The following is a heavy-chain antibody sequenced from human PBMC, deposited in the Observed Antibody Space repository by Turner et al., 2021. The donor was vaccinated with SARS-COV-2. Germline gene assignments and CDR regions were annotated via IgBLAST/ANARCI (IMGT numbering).Heavy chain of an antibody. CDR3: ATGYAYCGGDCSIDY. CDR1: GYTLIELS. D-gene: IGHD2-21*02. Sequence: QVQLVQSGAEVKKPGASVKVSCKVSGYTLIELSMYWVRQAPGKGLEWMGGFDPEDGETIYAQKFQGRVTMTEDTSTDTAYMELSSLRSEDTAVYYCATGYAYCGGDCSIDYWGQGTLVTVSS. V-gene: IGHV1-24*01. CDR2: FDPEDGET. J-gene: IGHJ4*02.